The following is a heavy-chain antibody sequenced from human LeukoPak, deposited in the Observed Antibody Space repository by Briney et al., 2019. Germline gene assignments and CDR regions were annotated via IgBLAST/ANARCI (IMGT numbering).Heavy chain of an antibody. D-gene: IGHD3-10*01. CDR3: ARGEGKSEY. V-gene: IGHV4-34*01. CDR1: GLSFSGYY. J-gene: IGHJ4*02. CDR2: INHSGST. Sequence: SETLSLTCAVYGLSFSGYYWSWIRQPPGKGLEWIGEINHSGSTNYNPSLKSRVTISVDTSKNQFSLKLSSVTAADTAVYYCARGEGKSEYWGQGTLVTVSS.